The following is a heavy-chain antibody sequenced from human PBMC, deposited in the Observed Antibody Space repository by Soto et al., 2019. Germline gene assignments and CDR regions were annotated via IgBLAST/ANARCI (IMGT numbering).Heavy chain of an antibody. D-gene: IGHD3-22*01. Sequence: ASVKVSCKASGYTFTSYYMHWVRQAPGQGLEWMGIINPSGGSTSYAQKFQGRVTMTRDTSTSTVYMELSSLRSEDTAVYYCARDYYDSSGYFPDASDIWGQGTMVTV. V-gene: IGHV1-46*01. CDR3: ARDYYDSSGYFPDASDI. CDR2: INPSGGST. J-gene: IGHJ3*02. CDR1: GYTFTSYY.